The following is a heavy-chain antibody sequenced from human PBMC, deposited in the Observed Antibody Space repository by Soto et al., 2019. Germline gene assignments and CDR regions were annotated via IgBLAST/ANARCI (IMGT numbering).Heavy chain of an antibody. CDR3: SGQRYGMDV. CDR1: RASINSYY. CDR2: NHYSGTT. V-gene: IGHV4-59*01. Sequence: PSETLSLTCTVSRASINSYYCNWVRQPPRKGLEWIGSNHYSGTTHYNPSLERRVTISAASAKNQFSLKLNSVTTADPAFYYFSGQRYGMDVLGQGTTVTISS. J-gene: IGHJ6*02.